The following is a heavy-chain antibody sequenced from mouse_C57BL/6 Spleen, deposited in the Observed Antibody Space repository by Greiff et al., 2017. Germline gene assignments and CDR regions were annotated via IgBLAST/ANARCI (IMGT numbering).Heavy chain of an antibody. CDR3: TRRGYDYDNGYFDV. CDR1: GYTFTDYD. CDR2: IDPETGGT. D-gene: IGHD2-4*01. Sequence: QVQLQQSGAELVRPGASVTLSCKASGYTFTDYDMHWVKQTPVHGLEWIGAIDPETGGTAYNQKFKGKDILTADKSSSTAYMELRSLTSEDSADDYCTRRGYDYDNGYFDVWGTGTTVTVSS. J-gene: IGHJ1*03. V-gene: IGHV1-15*01.